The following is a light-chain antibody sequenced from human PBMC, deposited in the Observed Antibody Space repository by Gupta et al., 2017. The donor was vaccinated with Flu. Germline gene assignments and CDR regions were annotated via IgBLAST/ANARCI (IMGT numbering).Light chain of an antibody. CDR2: LGS. V-gene: IGKV2-28*01. CDR1: QSLLHSNGYTY. Sequence: DILNTASPLSPPVTPGESAFISCRSSQSLLHSNGYTYLDWFLQRPGQSPQLLIYLGSIRASGVPDRFSGGGSGTDFTLKISRVEAEDVGVYYCMEAIQIPYIFGQGTRLEIK. CDR3: MEAIQIPYI. J-gene: IGKJ2*01.